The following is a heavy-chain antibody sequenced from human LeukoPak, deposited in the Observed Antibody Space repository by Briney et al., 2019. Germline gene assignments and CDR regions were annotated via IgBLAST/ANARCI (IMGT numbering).Heavy chain of an antibody. CDR3: AKDYSKTSYYGSGTYYRPNWFDP. CDR1: GFTFSNYG. V-gene: IGHV3-30*18. D-gene: IGHD3-10*01. J-gene: IGHJ5*02. Sequence: GGSLRLSCAASGFTFSNYGMHWVRQAPGKGLEWVAVISFDGSNKYYADSVKGRFTISRDNSKNTLYLQMNSLRAEDTAVYYCAKDYSKTSYYGSGTYYRPNWFDPWGQGTLVTVSS. CDR2: ISFDGSNK.